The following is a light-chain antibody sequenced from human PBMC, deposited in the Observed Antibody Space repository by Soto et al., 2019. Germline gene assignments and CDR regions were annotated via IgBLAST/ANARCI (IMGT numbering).Light chain of an antibody. CDR3: SSYTSSSPDV. V-gene: IGLV2-14*01. CDR2: DVS. CDR1: SSDVGGYNY. J-gene: IGLJ1*01. Sequence: QSALTQPASVSGSPGQSITISCTGTSSDVGGYNYVSWYQQHPGKAPKLMIYDVSNRPSGVSNRFSGSKSGNTASLTISGLPAEDEADYYCSSYTSSSPDVFGTGTKVTVL.